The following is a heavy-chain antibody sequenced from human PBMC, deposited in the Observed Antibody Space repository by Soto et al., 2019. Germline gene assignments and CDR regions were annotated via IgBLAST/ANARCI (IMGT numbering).Heavy chain of an antibody. J-gene: IGHJ6*03. CDR2: ISGSGGST. CDR1: GFTFSSYA. CDR3: AKLVVPAAKNYYYYMDV. D-gene: IGHD2-2*01. V-gene: IGHV3-23*01. Sequence: EVQLLESGGGLVQPGGSLRLSCAASGFTFSSYAMSWVRQAPGKGLEWVSAISGSGGSTYYADSVQGRFTISRDNPKNTLYLQMNSLRAEDTAVYYCAKLVVPAAKNYYYYMDVWGKGTTVTVSS.